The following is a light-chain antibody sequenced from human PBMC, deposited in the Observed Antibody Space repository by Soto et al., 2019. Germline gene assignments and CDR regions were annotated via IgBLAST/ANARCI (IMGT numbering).Light chain of an antibody. CDR1: QSIDNY. Sequence: DIQMTQSPSSLSASVGDRVTITCRASQSIDNYLNWYQQKPGKAPNLLIYAASTLLSGVPSRFSGRGSGTHLPLTDSSLQPEDFATYYCQQSYRSPETF. CDR2: AAS. J-gene: IGKJ1*01. V-gene: IGKV1-39*01. CDR3: QQSYRSPET.